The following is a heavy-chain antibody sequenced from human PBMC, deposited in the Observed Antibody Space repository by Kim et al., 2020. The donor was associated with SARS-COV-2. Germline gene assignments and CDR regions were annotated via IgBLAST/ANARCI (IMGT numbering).Heavy chain of an antibody. D-gene: IGHD3-10*01. CDR1: GFTFSSYS. Sequence: GGSLRLSCAASGFTFSSYSMNWVRQAPGKGLEWVSYIISSSSTIYYADSVKGRFTISRDNAKNSLYMQMNSLRDEDTAVYYCARDHYGSGSYHPHWFDLWGQGTLVNVSS. CDR2: IISSSSTI. J-gene: IGHJ5*02. V-gene: IGHV3-48*02. CDR3: ARDHYGSGSYHPHWFDL.